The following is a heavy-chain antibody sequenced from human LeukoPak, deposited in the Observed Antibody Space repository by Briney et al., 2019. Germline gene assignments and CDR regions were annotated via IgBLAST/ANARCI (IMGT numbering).Heavy chain of an antibody. V-gene: IGHV4-59*08. D-gene: IGHD1-1*01. J-gene: IGHJ3*02. Sequence: MSSETLSLTCTVSGGSISSYYWSWIRQPPGKGLEWIGFIYYSGSTNYSPSLKSRVTISVDTSKNQFSLKLTSVTAADTAVYYCARHGNGAFDIWGQGTMVTVSS. CDR2: IYYSGST. CDR3: ARHGNGAFDI. CDR1: GGSISSYY.